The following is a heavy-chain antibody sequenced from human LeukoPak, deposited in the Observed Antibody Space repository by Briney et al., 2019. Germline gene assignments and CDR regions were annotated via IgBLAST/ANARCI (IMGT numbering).Heavy chain of an antibody. V-gene: IGHV4-34*01. CDR3: ARDHSHIYWGY. CDR1: GGSFSGYY. J-gene: IGHJ4*02. D-gene: IGHD3-16*01. Sequence: SETLSLTCAVYGGSFSGYYWSWIRQPPGKGLEWIGEINHSGSTNYNPSLKSRVTISVDTSKNQFSLKLSSVTAADTAVYYCARDHSHIYWGYWGQGTLVTVSS. CDR2: INHSGST.